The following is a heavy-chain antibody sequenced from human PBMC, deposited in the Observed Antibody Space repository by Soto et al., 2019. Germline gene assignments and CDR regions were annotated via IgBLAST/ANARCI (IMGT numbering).Heavy chain of an antibody. CDR3: ARQGLPYRGSVYYDAMDV. CDR1: GFRLNTYW. V-gene: IGHV5-51*01. J-gene: IGHJ6*02. CDR2: IFPGDSDT. D-gene: IGHD1-26*01. Sequence: GESLKIYCEGFGFRLNTYWIAWVRQKPGKGLEWMGAIFPGDSDTRYSPSFQGQVNISVDRSISTAYLHWNSLKVSDTAIYYCARQGLPYRGSVYYDAMDVWGRGTTVTVSS.